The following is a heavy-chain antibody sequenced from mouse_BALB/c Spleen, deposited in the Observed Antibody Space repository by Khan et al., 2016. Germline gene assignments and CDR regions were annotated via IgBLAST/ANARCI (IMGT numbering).Heavy chain of an antibody. CDR2: INPYNDGT. V-gene: IGHV1S136*01. Sequence: EVQLQESGPELVKPGASVKMSCKASGYTFTSYVMHWVKQKPGQGLEWIGYINPYNDGTKYNEKFKGKATLTSDKSSSTAYMELSSLTSEDSVVYDCAGGEYYFDYWGQGTTLTVSS. CDR1: GYTFTSYV. CDR3: AGGEYYFDY. J-gene: IGHJ2*01.